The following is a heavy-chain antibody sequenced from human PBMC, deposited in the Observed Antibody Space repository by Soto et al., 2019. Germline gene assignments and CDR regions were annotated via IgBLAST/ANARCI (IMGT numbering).Heavy chain of an antibody. D-gene: IGHD2-15*01. J-gene: IGHJ5*02. V-gene: IGHV4-59*08. CDR1: GGSISSYY. Sequence: SETLSLTCSVSGGSISSYYWSWIRQPPGKGLEWIGYIYYSGSTNYNPSLKSRVTISVDTTKNQFSLKLSSVTAADTAVYYCARQSRYCSGSNCKTWFDPWGQGTLVTVSS. CDR2: IYYSGST. CDR3: ARQSRYCSGSNCKTWFDP.